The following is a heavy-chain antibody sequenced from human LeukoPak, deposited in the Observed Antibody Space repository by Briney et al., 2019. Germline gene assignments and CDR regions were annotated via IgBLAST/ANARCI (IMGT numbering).Heavy chain of an antibody. J-gene: IGHJ3*02. V-gene: IGHV3-21*01. Sequence: GGSLRLSCAASGFTFSSYSMNWVRQAPGKGLEWVSSISSSSSYIYYADSVKGRFTISRDSAKNSLYLQMNSLRAEDTAVYYCARGYDSSGDAFDIWGQGTMVTVSS. CDR3: ARGYDSSGDAFDI. CDR2: ISSSSSYI. CDR1: GFTFSSYS. D-gene: IGHD3-22*01.